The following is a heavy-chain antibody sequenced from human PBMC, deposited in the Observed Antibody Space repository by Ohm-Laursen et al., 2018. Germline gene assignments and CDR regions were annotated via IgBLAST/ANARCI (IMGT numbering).Heavy chain of an antibody. V-gene: IGHV4-59*01. CDR1: GGTISSYY. CDR3: ARVGDFDSSGYHWFDP. Sequence: GTLSLTCTVSGGTISSYYWSWIRQPPGKGLEWIGHIYYSGSTTYNPSLKSRVTISLDTSKNQFSLKLSSVTAADTAVYYCARVGDFDSSGYHWFDPWGQGTLVTVSS. J-gene: IGHJ5*02. CDR2: IYYSGST. D-gene: IGHD3-22*01.